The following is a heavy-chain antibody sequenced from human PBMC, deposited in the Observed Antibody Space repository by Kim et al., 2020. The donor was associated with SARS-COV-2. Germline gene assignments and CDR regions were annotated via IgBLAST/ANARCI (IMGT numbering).Heavy chain of an antibody. J-gene: IGHJ4*02. Sequence: SVKVSCKASGGTFSSYAISWVRQAPGQGLEWMGGIIPIFGTANYAQKFQGRVTITADESTSTAYMELSSLRSEDTAVYYCARDAPQLISSSWYFDYWGQGTLVTVSS. CDR2: IIPIFGTA. D-gene: IGHD6-13*01. CDR3: ARDAPQLISSSWYFDY. V-gene: IGHV1-69*13. CDR1: GGTFSSYA.